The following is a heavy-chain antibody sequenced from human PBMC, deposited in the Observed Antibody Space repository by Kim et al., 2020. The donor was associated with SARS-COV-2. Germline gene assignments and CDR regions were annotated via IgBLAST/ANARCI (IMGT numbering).Heavy chain of an antibody. CDR2: IYYRGST. J-gene: IGHJ6*02. Sequence: RRPPGKGLELISYIYYRGSTNYNPSLKSRVTIAVDASKDQVSLKLSSVTAAGTAVYYCAMLPRSGCSWNYSEGNFGMDVCGQGTTVTVSS. CDR3: AMLPRSGCSWNYSEGNFGMDV. D-gene: IGHD1-7*01. V-gene: IGHV4-59*01.